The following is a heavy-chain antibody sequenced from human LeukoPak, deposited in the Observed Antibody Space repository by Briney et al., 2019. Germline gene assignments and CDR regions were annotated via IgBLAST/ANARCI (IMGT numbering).Heavy chain of an antibody. D-gene: IGHD2-2*01. Sequence: SETLSLTCTVSGGSISSYYWSWIRQPPGKGLEWIGYIYYSGSTNYNPSLKSRVTISVHTSKNQFSLKLSSVTAADTAVYYCARARGIVVPAAMEYYYYYMDVWGKGTTVTVSS. CDR2: IYYSGST. V-gene: IGHV4-59*01. J-gene: IGHJ6*03. CDR1: GGSISSYY. CDR3: ARARGIVVPAAMEYYYYYMDV.